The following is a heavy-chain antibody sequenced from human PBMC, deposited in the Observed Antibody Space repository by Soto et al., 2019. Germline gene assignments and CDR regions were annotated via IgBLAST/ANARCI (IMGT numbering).Heavy chain of an antibody. D-gene: IGHD6-19*01. J-gene: IGHJ4*02. CDR3: ARAYIDSGWHDY. CDR1: GYTFTSYC. CDR2: ISAYNGNT. V-gene: IGHV1-18*01. Sequence: GASAKLSCKASGYTFTSYCMSWVRQAPGQGLEWMGWISAYNGNTNYAQKLQGRVTMTTDTSTSTAYMELRSLRSDDTAVYYCARAYIDSGWHDYLGQGTLVTVSS.